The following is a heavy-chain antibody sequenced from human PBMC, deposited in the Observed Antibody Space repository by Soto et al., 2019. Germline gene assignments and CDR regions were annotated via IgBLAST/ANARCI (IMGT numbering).Heavy chain of an antibody. CDR1: GFTFSSYS. CDR3: ARMFGVSVSGTFYFDY. CDR2: ISGSSSYI. V-gene: IGHV3-21*01. D-gene: IGHD6-19*01. Sequence: GGSLRLSCAASGFTFSSYSMNWVRQAPGKGLEWVSFISGSSSYIYYADSVKGRFTISRDNAKNSLYVQMNSLSAEDTAVYYCARMFGVSVSGTFYFDYWGQGTLVTVPQ. J-gene: IGHJ4*02.